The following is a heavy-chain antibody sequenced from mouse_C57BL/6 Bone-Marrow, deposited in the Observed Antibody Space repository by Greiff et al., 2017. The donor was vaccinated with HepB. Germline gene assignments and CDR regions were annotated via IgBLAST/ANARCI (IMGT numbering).Heavy chain of an antibody. V-gene: IGHV1-61*01. J-gene: IGHJ1*03. CDR2: IYPSDSET. D-gene: IGHD2-4*01. Sequence: QVQLKQPGAELVRPGSSVKLSCKASGYTFTSYWMDWVQQSPGQGLEWIGNIYPSDSETHYNQKFKDKATLTVDKSSSTAYMQLSSLTSEDSAVYYCARRYYDYHWYFDVWGTGTTVTVSS. CDR1: GYTFTSYW. CDR3: ARRYYDYHWYFDV.